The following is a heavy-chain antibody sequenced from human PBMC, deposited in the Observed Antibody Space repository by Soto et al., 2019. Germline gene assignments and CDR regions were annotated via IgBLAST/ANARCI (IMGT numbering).Heavy chain of an antibody. V-gene: IGHV2-5*02. CDR1: GFSLSTSGVR. Sequence: QITLKESGPTLVKPTQTLTLTCTFSGFSLSTSGVRVGWIRQPPGKALEWLALIYWDDKKRYSPSVKSRLTIXKXXAKNQVVLTMFNMYSVDKATYYCSRSIVLVTGFGYWGQGTLVTGSS. CDR2: IYWDDKK. D-gene: IGHD2-21*02. J-gene: IGHJ4*02. CDR3: SRSIVLVTGFGY.